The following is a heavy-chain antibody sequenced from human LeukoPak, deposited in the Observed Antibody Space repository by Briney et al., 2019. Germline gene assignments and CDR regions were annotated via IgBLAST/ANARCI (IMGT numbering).Heavy chain of an antibody. CDR3: ARESYDYVWGSYRFDY. J-gene: IGHJ4*02. Sequence: SETLSLTCAVYGGSFSGYYWSWIRQLPGKGLEWIGEINHSGSTNYNPSLKSRVTISVDTSKNQFSLKLSSVTAADTAVYYCARESYDYVWGSYRFDYWGQGTLVTVSS. V-gene: IGHV4-34*01. CDR1: GGSFSGYY. CDR2: INHSGST. D-gene: IGHD3-16*02.